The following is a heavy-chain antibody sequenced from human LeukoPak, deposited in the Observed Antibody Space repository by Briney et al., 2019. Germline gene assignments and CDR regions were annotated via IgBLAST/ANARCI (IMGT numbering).Heavy chain of an antibody. CDR3: ARHAPSYDYYGSGGYYMDV. CDR2: IFYTGTT. CDR1: GGSISSYY. J-gene: IGHJ6*03. D-gene: IGHD3-10*01. Sequence: SETLSLTCTVSGGSISSYYWSWIRQPPGKGLEWIGSIFYTGTTFYIPSLKSRLTISVDTSKNQFSLRLTSVTAADTAVYYCARHAPSYDYYGSGGYYMDVWGTGTTVTISS. V-gene: IGHV4-59*05.